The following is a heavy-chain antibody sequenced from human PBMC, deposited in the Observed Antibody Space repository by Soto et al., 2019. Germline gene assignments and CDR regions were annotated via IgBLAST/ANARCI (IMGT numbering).Heavy chain of an antibody. CDR1: GFTFSSYW. CDR3: ARGGGTIFGVDRWISGARNLFDY. V-gene: IGHV3-7*05. CDR2: IKQDGSEK. J-gene: IGHJ4*02. D-gene: IGHD3-3*01. Sequence: GGSLRLSCAASGFTFSSYWMSWVRQAPGKGLEWVANIKQDGSEKYYVDSVKGRFTISRDNPKNSLFLQINSLRAEDTAVYYCARGGGTIFGVDRWISGARNLFDYWGQGTLVTVSS.